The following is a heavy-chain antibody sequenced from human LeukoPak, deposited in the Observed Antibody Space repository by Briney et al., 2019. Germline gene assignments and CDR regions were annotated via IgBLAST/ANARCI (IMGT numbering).Heavy chain of an antibody. V-gene: IGHV3-13*03. J-gene: IGHJ4*02. CDR3: ARDLGGWYFDY. CDR1: GFTFSSYD. D-gene: IGHD2-15*01. CDR2: IGTAGDT. Sequence: GGSLRLSCAACGFTFSSYDRHWVRQATGKGLEWVSAIGTAGDTYYPGSVKGQFTISRENAKNSLYLQMNSLRAGDTAVYYCARDLGGWYFDYWGQGTLVTVSS.